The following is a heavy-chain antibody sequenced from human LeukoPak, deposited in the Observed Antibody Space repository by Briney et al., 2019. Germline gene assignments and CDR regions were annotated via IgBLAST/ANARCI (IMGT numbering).Heavy chain of an antibody. J-gene: IGHJ4*02. Sequence: GGSLRLSCAASGFTFDNYGMSWVRHVPGKGLEWVSSINGNGGSTAYADSVKGRFTISRDNAKNSLYLQMNSLRAEDTAFYYCARHDFWSGFKGGDYWGQGTLVTVSS. CDR2: INGNGGST. V-gene: IGHV3-20*04. CDR3: ARHDFWSGFKGGDY. D-gene: IGHD3-3*01. CDR1: GFTFDNYG.